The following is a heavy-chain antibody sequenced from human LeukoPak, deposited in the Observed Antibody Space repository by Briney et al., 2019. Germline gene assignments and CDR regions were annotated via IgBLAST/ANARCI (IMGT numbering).Heavy chain of an antibody. CDR3: ASSPPGDSSGYPGFTGNDAFDI. CDR2: IYTSGST. CDR1: GGSISSGSYY. Sequence: SETLSLTCTVSGGSISSGSYYWSWIRQPAGKGLEWIGRIYTSGSTNYNPSLKSRVTISVDTSKNQFSLKLSSVTAADTAVYYCASSPPGDSSGYPGFTGNDAFDIWGQGTMVTVSS. D-gene: IGHD3-22*01. V-gene: IGHV4-61*02. J-gene: IGHJ3*02.